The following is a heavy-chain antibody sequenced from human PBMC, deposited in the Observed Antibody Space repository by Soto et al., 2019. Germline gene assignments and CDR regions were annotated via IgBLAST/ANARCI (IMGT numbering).Heavy chain of an antibody. V-gene: IGHV1-69*13. D-gene: IGHD3-22*01. CDR1: GGTFSSYA. CDR3: ARGGNYYDSSGPWAFDI. J-gene: IGHJ3*02. CDR2: IIPIFGTA. Sequence: SVKVSCKASGGTFSSYAISWVRQAPGQGLEWMGGIIPIFGTANYAQKFQGRVTITADESTSTAYMELSSLRSEDTAVYYCARGGNYYDSSGPWAFDIWGQGTMVTVSS.